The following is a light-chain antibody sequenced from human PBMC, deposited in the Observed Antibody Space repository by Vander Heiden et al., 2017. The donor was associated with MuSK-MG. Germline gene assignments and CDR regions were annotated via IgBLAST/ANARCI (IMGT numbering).Light chain of an antibody. CDR3: NSRDSSGNHLVV. CDR1: SLRSYY. V-gene: IGLV3-19*01. J-gene: IGLJ2*01. Sequence: VSVALGQTVRITCQGDSLRSYYASWYQQKPGQAPVLVIYGKNNRPSGIPDRFSGSSSGNTASLTITGAQAEDEADYDCNSRDSSGNHLVVFGGGTKLTVL. CDR2: GKN.